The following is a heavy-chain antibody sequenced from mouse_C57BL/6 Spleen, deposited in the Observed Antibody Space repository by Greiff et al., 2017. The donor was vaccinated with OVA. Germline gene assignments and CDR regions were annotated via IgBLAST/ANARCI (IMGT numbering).Heavy chain of an antibody. CDR3: YYGSSYYAMDY. J-gene: IGHJ4*01. V-gene: IGHV2-2*01. D-gene: IGHD1-1*01. CDR1: GFSLTSYG. CDR2: IWSGGST. Sequence: QVQLQQSGPGLVQPSQSLSITCTVSGFSLTSYGVHWVRQSPGKGLEWLGVIWSGGSTDYNAAFISRLSISKDNSKCQVFFKMNSLQADDTAIYYCYYGSSYYAMDYWGQGTSVTVSS.